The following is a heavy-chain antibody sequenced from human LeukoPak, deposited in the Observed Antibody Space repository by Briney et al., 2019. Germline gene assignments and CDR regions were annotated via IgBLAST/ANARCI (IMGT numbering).Heavy chain of an antibody. D-gene: IGHD6-13*01. J-gene: IGHJ6*03. Sequence: GSLRLSCAASGFTFSSYWMHWVRQAPGKGLAWVSRINTDGSSTSYADSVKGRFTISRDNAKNTLYLQMNSLRAEDTAVYYCAREEYSSSWEVFYYMDVWGKGTTVTVSS. V-gene: IGHV3-74*01. CDR2: INTDGSST. CDR1: GFTFSSYW. CDR3: AREEYSSSWEVFYYMDV.